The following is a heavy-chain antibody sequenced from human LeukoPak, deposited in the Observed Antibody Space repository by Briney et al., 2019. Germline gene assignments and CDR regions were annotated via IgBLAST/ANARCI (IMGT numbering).Heavy chain of an antibody. CDR1: GFTFSTYA. CDR2: ISGSGGST. CDR3: AKPGFCSGTGCYGYFQH. V-gene: IGHV3-23*01. J-gene: IGHJ1*01. D-gene: IGHD2-2*01. Sequence: GGSLRLSCAAPGFTFSTYAMSWVRQAPGKGLEWVSTISGSGGSTYHADSVKGRFTISRDNSKSTLYLQMNSLRAEDTAVYYCAKPGFCSGTGCYGYFQHWGQGTLVTVSS.